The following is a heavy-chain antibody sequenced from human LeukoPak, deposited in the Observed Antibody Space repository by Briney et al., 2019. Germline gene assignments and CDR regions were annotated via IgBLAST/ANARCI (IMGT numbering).Heavy chain of an antibody. Sequence: AGGSLRLSCAASGFPFRNYWMIGVRRAPGKGLEGVANIKQDGSEKRYADSVRGRFTVSRDNAHTSLYLQMSSLRAEDTALYFCARASDPWLQLTWGQGTLFTVSS. D-gene: IGHD5-24*01. V-gene: IGHV3-7*05. CDR2: IKQDGSEK. CDR1: GFPFRNYW. J-gene: IGHJ5*02. CDR3: ARASDPWLQLT.